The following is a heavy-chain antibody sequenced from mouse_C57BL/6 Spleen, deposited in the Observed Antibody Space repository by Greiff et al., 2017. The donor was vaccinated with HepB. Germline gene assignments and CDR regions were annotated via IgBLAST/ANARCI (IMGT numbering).Heavy chain of an antibody. J-gene: IGHJ3*01. D-gene: IGHD1-1*01. CDR2: IDPSDSET. CDR3: ARNYYGRGPAWFAY. Sequence: VQLQQPGAELVRPGSSVKLSCKASGYTFTSYWMHWVKQRPIQGLEWIGNIDPSDSETHYNQKFKDKATLTVDKSSSTAYMQLSSLTSEDSAVYYCARNYYGRGPAWFAYWGQGTLVTVSA. V-gene: IGHV1-52*01. CDR1: GYTFTSYW.